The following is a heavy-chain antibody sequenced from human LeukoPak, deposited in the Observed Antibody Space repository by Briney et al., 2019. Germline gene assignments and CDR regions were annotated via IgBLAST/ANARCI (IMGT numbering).Heavy chain of an antibody. Sequence: PGGSLRLSCAASGFTFSSYDMQWVRQAKGKGLEWVSGIGTAGDTYYSGSVKGRFTISRDNAKNSLYLQMNSLRAEDTAVYYCAELGITMIGGVWGKGTTVTISS. V-gene: IGHV3-13*01. D-gene: IGHD3-10*02. CDR3: AELGITMIGGV. CDR2: IGTAGDT. J-gene: IGHJ6*04. CDR1: GFTFSSYD.